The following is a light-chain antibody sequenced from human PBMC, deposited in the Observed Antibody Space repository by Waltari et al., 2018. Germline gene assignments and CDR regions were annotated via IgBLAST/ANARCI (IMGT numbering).Light chain of an antibody. J-gene: IGKJ1*01. CDR2: KVT. CDR1: ESLVASDGNTY. Sequence: DVVMTQSPLSLSVTLGQSDSISCRSSESLVASDGNTYFNWFQQRPGQSPRRLLYKVTNPDSGVPDIFSGSGSSTYFTLRITRVEAEDVVVYYCMQSIHRPWTFGQGTKVEIK. V-gene: IGKV2-30*01. CDR3: MQSIHRPWT.